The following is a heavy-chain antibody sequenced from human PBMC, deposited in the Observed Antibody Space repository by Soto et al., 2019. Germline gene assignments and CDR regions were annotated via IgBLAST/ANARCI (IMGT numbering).Heavy chain of an antibody. CDR3: ARGATVTQYDY. CDR1: GVSVNSGSFY. V-gene: IGHV4-61*01. CDR2: GSYSGTT. D-gene: IGHD4-17*01. J-gene: IGHJ4*02. Sequence: QVQLQESGPGLVKPSETLSLTCTVSGVSVNSGSFYWAWIRQPPGKGLEWIGFGSYSGTTNNKPSHKSRVTISVDTSRSQISLKVTSLTAADTAVYYCARGATVTQYDYWGQGTLVTVSS.